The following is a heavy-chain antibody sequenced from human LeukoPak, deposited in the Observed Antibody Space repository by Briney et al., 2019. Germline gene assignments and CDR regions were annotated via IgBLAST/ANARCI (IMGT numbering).Heavy chain of an antibody. V-gene: IGHV3-48*03. D-gene: IGHD1-26*01. J-gene: IGHJ4*02. CDR1: GFTFSSYE. CDR3: AREVGGSYPGGFDY. CDR2: ISSSGSTI. Sequence: GGSLRLSCAASGFTFSSYEMNWVRQAPGKGLEWVSYISSSGSTIYYADSVKGRFTISRDNAKSSLYLQMNSLRAEDTAVYYCAREVGGSYPGGFDYWGQGTLVTVSS.